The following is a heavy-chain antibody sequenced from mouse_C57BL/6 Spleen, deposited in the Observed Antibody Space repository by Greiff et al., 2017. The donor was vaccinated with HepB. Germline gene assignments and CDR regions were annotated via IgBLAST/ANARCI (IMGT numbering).Heavy chain of an antibody. CDR2: ISDGGSYT. Sequence: DVQLVESGGGLVKPGGSLKLSCAASGFTFSSYAMSWVRQTPEKRLEWVATISDGGSYTYYPDNVKGRFTISRDNAKNNLYLQMSHLKSEDTAMYYCARDGGLRRAWFAYWGQGTLVTVSA. J-gene: IGHJ3*01. D-gene: IGHD2-4*01. CDR3: ARDGGLRRAWFAY. CDR1: GFTFSSYA. V-gene: IGHV5-4*01.